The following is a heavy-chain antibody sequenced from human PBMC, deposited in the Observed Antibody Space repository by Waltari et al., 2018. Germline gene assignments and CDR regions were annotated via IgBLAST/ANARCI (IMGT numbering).Heavy chain of an antibody. Sequence: QVQLVQSGAEVKKPGSSVKVSCKASGGTFSSYAISWVRQAPGQGLEWMGRLIPIFGPANYAQKFQGRVTITADKATSTAYMELSSLRSEDTAVYYCASSIAALNVDALVWGQGTLVTVSS. CDR2: LIPIFGPA. J-gene: IGHJ4*02. CDR3: ASSIAALNVDALV. CDR1: GGTFSSYA. D-gene: IGHD6-6*01. V-gene: IGHV1-69*08.